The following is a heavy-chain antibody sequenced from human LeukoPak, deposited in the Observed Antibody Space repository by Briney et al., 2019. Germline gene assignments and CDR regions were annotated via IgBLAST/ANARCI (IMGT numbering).Heavy chain of an antibody. D-gene: IGHD6-19*01. CDR3: ARGRYVVSESGWYELRGLYYFDY. V-gene: IGHV4-34*01. J-gene: IGHJ4*02. Sequence: SETLSLTCAVYGESFSGYYWSWIRQPPGKGLEWIGEINHSGSTNYNPSLKSRVTISVDTSKNQFSLKLSSMTAADTAVYYCARGRYVVSESGWYELRGLYYFDYWGQGTLVTVSS. CDR2: INHSGST. CDR1: GESFSGYY.